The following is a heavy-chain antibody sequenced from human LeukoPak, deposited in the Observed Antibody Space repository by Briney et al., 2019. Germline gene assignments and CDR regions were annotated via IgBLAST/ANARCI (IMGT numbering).Heavy chain of an antibody. CDR3: ARQYSGYDPAFDY. V-gene: IGHV4-4*02. CDR1: GGSISSSNW. J-gene: IGHJ4*02. CDR2: IYHSGST. Sequence: PSETLSLTCAVSGGSISSSNWRSWVRQPPGKGLEWIGEIYHSGSTNYNPSLKSRVTISVDKSKNQFSLKLSSVTAADTAVYYCARQYSGYDPAFDYWGQGTLVTVSS. D-gene: IGHD5-12*01.